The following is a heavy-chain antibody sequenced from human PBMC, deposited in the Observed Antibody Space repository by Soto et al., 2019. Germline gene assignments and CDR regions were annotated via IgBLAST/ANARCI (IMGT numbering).Heavy chain of an antibody. CDR1: GGSVSRDYYY. CDR2: IYNSGRP. Sequence: HVQLQESGPGLVKPSQTLSLTCTVSGGSVSRDYYYWSWIRQPPGKGLEWIGYIYNSGRPSNNPSLKSRVSMSIDTSENQFSLMLSSVTAADTAVYYCARDSENSPDQLDSWGQGTLVVVSS. CDR3: ARDSENSPDQLDS. V-gene: IGHV4-30-4*01. J-gene: IGHJ4*02. D-gene: IGHD2-2*01.